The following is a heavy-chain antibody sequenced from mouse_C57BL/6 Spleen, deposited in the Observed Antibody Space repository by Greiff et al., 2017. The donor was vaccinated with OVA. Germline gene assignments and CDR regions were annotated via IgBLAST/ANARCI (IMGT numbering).Heavy chain of an antibody. CDR3: ARSEGTVAGYYYAMDY. Sequence: VQLKESGAELVKPGASVKLSCTASGFNIKDYYMHWVKQRTEQGLEWIGRIDPEDGETKYAPNFQGKATITADTSSNTAYLQRSSLTSEDTAVYYCARSEGTVAGYYYAMDYWGQGTSVTVSS. CDR2: IDPEDGET. V-gene: IGHV14-2*01. CDR1: GFNIKDYY. D-gene: IGHD1-1*01. J-gene: IGHJ4*01.